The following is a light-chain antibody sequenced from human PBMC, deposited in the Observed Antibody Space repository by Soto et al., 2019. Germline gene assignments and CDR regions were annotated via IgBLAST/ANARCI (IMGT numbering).Light chain of an antibody. J-gene: IGKJ1*01. V-gene: IGKV1-6*01. CDR2: AAS. CDR1: QGIRND. Sequence: AIPMTQSPSSLSASVGDRVTITCRASQGIRNDLGWYQQRPGKAPKLLIYAASSLQSGVPSRFSGSGSGTDFTLTISSLQPEDFATYYCLQDYNFPWTFGQGTKVEIK. CDR3: LQDYNFPWT.